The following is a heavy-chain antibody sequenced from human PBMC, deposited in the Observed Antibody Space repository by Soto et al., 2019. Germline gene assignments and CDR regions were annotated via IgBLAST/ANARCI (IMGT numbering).Heavy chain of an antibody. CDR2: IYYSGST. CDR3: ARENRLYRSASYGMDV. CDR1: GGSISSGGYY. Sequence: SETLSLTCTVSGGSISSGGYYWSWIRQHPGKGLEWIGYIYYSGSTYYNPSLKSRVTISVDTSKNQFSLKLSSVTAADTAVYYCARENRLYRSASYGMDVWGQGPTVTVSS. J-gene: IGHJ6*02. V-gene: IGHV4-31*03. D-gene: IGHD2-2*02.